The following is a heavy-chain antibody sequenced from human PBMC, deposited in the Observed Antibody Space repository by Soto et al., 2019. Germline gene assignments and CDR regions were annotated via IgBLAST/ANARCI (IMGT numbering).Heavy chain of an antibody. CDR3: ASRTTSYYGMDV. Sequence: ASVKVSCKASGYTFTSYGISWVRQAPGQGLEWMGWISAYNGNTNYAQKFQGRVTITADKSTSTAYMELSSLRSEDTAVYYCASRTTSYYGMDVWGQGTTVTVSS. CDR1: GYTFTSYG. J-gene: IGHJ6*02. CDR2: ISAYNGNT. V-gene: IGHV1-18*01.